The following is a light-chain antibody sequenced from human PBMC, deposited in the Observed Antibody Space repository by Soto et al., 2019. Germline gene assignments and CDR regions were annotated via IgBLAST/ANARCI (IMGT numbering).Light chain of an antibody. Sequence: EIVLTQSPATLSLSPGERATLSCRASQGVDSYLAWYQQKRGQAPRLLIYDASNRATGIPARFSGSGSGTDYTLTICSLEPEDFAVYYCQQRSIWPPTFGQGTKVDIK. CDR2: DAS. CDR1: QGVDSY. J-gene: IGKJ2*01. V-gene: IGKV3-11*01. CDR3: QQRSIWPPT.